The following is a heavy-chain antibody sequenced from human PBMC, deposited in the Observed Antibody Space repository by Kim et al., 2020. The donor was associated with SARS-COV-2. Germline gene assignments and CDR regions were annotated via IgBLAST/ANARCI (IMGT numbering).Heavy chain of an antibody. CDR1: GGSISSGDYY. CDR2: IYYSGST. D-gene: IGHD1-26*01. CDR3: AGVKSGGYSWYFDL. V-gene: IGHV4-30-4*01. J-gene: IGHJ2*01. Sequence: SETLSLTCTVSGGSISSGDYYWSWIRQPPGKGLEWIGYIYYSGSTYYNPSLKSRVTISVDTSKNQFSLMLSSVTAADTAVYYCAGVKSGGYSWYFDLWGRGTLVTVSS.